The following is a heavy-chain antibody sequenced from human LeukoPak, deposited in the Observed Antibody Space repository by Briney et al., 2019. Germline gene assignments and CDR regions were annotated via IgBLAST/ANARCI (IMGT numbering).Heavy chain of an antibody. CDR2: INHSGST. Sequence: SETLSLTCAVYGGSFSGYYWNWIRQPPGKGLEWIGEINHSGSTNYNPSLKSRVTISVDTSKNQFSLKLTSVTAADTAVYYCARTTIRIYYDSSGYYRHLASAFDYWGQGTLVTVSS. CDR1: GGSFSGYY. V-gene: IGHV4-34*01. CDR3: ARTTIRIYYDSSGYYRHLASAFDY. D-gene: IGHD3-22*01. J-gene: IGHJ4*02.